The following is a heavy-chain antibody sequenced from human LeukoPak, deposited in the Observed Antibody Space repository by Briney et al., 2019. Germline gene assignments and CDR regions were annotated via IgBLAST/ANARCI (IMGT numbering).Heavy chain of an antibody. D-gene: IGHD2-21*02. CDR1: GGSIRNYY. CDR3: ARVGGDCGGDCSQYWYFDL. J-gene: IGHJ2*01. CDR2: IFYPGSI. Sequence: PSETLSLTCTVSGGSIRNYYWTWIWQPPGKGLEWIGSIFYPGSINWNPSLKSRVTISLDTYNNHFSLKLTSVTAVDTAFYYCARVGGDCGGDCSQYWYFDLWGHGTLVSVSS. V-gene: IGHV4-59*13.